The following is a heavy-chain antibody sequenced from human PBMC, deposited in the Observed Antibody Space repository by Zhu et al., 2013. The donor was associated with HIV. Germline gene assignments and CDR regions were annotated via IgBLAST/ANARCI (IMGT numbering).Heavy chain of an antibody. Sequence: QVQLVQSGDEVKRPGASVKVSCKASGYTFNSYGLSWVRQAPGQGLEWMGWISAYNGNTNYAQKFQGRVTMTTDTSTSTAYMELRSLRSDDTAVYYCARDNRRGLEWFQRGDAFDIWGQGTMVTVSS. J-gene: IGHJ3*02. CDR2: ISAYNGNT. D-gene: IGHD3-3*01. CDR1: GYTFNSYG. CDR3: ARDNRRGLEWFQRGDAFDI. V-gene: IGHV1-18*01.